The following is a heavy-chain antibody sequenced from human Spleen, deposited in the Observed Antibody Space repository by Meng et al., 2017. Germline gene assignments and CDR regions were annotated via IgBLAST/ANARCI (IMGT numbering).Heavy chain of an antibody. D-gene: IGHD4-11*01. CDR2: INHSGST. CDR1: GGSFSDYY. Sequence: VQFQLGGRGLLSPSEPLSFTCVVSGGSFSDYYWSGIRQPPGKGLEWIGEINHSGSTNYNPSLESRATISVDTSQNNLSLKLSSVTAADSAVYYCARGPTTMAHDFDYWGQGTLVTVSS. J-gene: IGHJ4*02. CDR3: ARGPTTMAHDFDY. V-gene: IGHV4-34*01.